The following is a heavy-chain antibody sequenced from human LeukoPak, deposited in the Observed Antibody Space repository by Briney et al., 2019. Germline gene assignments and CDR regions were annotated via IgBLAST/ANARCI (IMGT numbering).Heavy chain of an antibody. CDR3: ATYTHSRIAIQPIFYY. CDR1: GVSISSSRYY. CDR2: IYYSGST. D-gene: IGHD2-21*01. J-gene: IGHJ4*02. Sequence: SETLSLTRTVSGVSISSSRYYWGGLRQPPGKGLEWFGSIYYSGSTYYNPSLKSRVTISVDTSKNQFSLKLSSVTAADTAVYYCATYTHSRIAIQPIFYYWGQGTLVTVSS. V-gene: IGHV4-39*01.